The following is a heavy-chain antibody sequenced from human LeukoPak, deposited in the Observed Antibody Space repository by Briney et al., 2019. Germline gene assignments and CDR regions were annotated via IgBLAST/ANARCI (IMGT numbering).Heavy chain of an antibody. V-gene: IGHV4-4*07. CDR2: IYTSGGT. CDR3: AREYSSGWSRGFDY. J-gene: IGHJ4*02. Sequence: SETLCLTCTVSGVAISSYAWSWVRQPPGKGLEWIWRIYTSGGTTYNPSPKSGVTTSSETSKNKISLKLSSVTGADTTVYYCAREYSSGWSRGFDYWGQGTLVTVSS. CDR1: GVAISSYA. D-gene: IGHD6-19*01.